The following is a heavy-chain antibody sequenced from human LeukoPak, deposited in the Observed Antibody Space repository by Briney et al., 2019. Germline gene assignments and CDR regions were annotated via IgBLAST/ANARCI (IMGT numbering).Heavy chain of an antibody. V-gene: IGHV2-5*02. CDR3: AHEIISYCSSTSCLGAFDI. J-gene: IGHJ3*02. CDR2: IYWDDDK. Sequence: SGPTLVKPTQTLTLTCTFSGFSLSTSGVGVGWIRQPPGKALESLALIYWDDDKRYSPSLKSRLTITKDTPKNQVVLTMSNMDPVDTATYYCAHEIISYCSSTSCLGAFDIWGQGTMVTVSS. CDR1: GFSLSTSGVG. D-gene: IGHD2-2*01.